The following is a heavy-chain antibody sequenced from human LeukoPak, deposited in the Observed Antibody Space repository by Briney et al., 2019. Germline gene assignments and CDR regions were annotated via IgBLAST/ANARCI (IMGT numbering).Heavy chain of an antibody. D-gene: IGHD3-22*01. CDR2: ISAYNGNT. Sequence: ASVKVSCKASGYTFTSYGISWVRQAPGQGLEWMGWISAYNGNTNYAQKLQGRVTMTTDTSTSTAYMELRSLRSDDTAVYYCARVYYYDSSGYYHLDYWGQGTLVTVSS. V-gene: IGHV1-18*01. J-gene: IGHJ4*02. CDR1: GYTFTSYG. CDR3: ARVYYYDSSGYYHLDY.